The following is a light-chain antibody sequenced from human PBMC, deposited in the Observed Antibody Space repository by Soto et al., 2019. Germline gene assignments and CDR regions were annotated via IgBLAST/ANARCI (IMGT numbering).Light chain of an antibody. V-gene: IGLV3-1*01. CDR3: QAWDSSISYV. CDR2: QDS. J-gene: IGLJ1*01. CDR1: KLGDKY. Sequence: SYELTRPPSVSVSPGQTASITCSGDKLGDKYACWYQQKPGQSPVLVIYQDSKRPSGIPERFSGSNSGNTATLTISGTQAMDEADYYCQAWDSSISYVFGTGTKLTVL.